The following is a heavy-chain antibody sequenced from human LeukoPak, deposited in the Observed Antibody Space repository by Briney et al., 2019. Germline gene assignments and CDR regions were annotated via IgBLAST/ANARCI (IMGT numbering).Heavy chain of an antibody. CDR1: TDSTNTYY. CDR2: FFPGGST. V-gene: IGHV4-4*07. Sequence: SETLSLTCSVSTDSTNTYYWSWIRQSPGKGLEWIGRFFPGGSTNYNPSLKSRVTMSVDTSKNQFSLKLGSVTAADTAIYYCARYDSSGLDYWGQGTLVTVSS. CDR3: ARYDSSGLDY. J-gene: IGHJ4*02. D-gene: IGHD3-22*01.